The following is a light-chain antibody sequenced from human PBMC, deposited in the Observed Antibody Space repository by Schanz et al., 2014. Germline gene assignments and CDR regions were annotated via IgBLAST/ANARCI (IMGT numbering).Light chain of an antibody. V-gene: IGKV4-1*01. CDR1: QSILYNSNSKNY. Sequence: DIVLTQSPDSLAVSLGERATIHCKSSQSILYNSNSKNYLAWYQQKPGQPPKLLIYWASTRESGVPDRFSGSGSETEFTLTINSLQSEDFGSYYCQQYAYWPPWTFGQGTKVEIK. J-gene: IGKJ1*01. CDR3: QQYAYWPPWT. CDR2: WAS.